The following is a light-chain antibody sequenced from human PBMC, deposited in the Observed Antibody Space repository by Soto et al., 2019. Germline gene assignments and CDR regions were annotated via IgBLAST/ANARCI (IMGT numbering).Light chain of an antibody. CDR3: QQRSKSIT. Sequence: EIVLTQSPVTLSLSPGERATLSCRASQSVSSSYLAWYQQKPGQAPRLLIYDASNRATGIPARFSGSGSGTDFTLTISSLEPEDFAVYYCQQRSKSITFGQGTRLEIK. CDR2: DAS. V-gene: IGKV3D-20*02. CDR1: QSVSSSY. J-gene: IGKJ5*01.